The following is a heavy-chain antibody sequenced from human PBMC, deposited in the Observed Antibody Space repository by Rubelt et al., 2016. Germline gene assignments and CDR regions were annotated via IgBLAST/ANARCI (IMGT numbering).Heavy chain of an antibody. J-gene: IGHJ3*02. CDR3: ARRNGYSSGWYSIRGAFDI. D-gene: IGHD6-19*01. V-gene: IGHV4-34*01. CDR1: GGSFSGYY. Sequence: QVQLQQWGAGLLKPSETLSLTCAVYGGSFSGYYWSWIRQPPGKGLEWIGEINHSGRTNYNPSLKSRVTISVDTSKNQFSLKLSSVTAADTAVYYCARRNGYSSGWYSIRGAFDIWGQGTMVTVSS. CDR2: INHSGRT.